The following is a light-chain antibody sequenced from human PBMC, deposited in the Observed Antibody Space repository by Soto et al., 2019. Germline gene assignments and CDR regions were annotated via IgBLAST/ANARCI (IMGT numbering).Light chain of an antibody. J-gene: IGKJ3*01. Sequence: DVVMTQSPLSLPVTLGQPASISCRSSQSLVHSDGNTYLNWFHQRPGQSPRRLIYKVSNRDSGVPDRFSGSGSDTDFTLTISGLQPEDVATYYCQKYNSAPFTFGPGTKVDIK. CDR2: KVS. CDR3: QKYNSAPFT. CDR1: QSLVHSDGNTY. V-gene: IGKV2-30*02.